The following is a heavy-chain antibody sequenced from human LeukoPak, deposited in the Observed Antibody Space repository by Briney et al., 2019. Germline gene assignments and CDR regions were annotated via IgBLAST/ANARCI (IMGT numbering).Heavy chain of an antibody. V-gene: IGHV3-9*01. D-gene: IGHD3-3*01. J-gene: IGHJ5*02. Sequence: GGSLRLSCAASGFTFDDYAMHWVRQAPGKGLEWVSGISWNSDSIGYADSVKGRFTISRDNAKNSLYLQMNSLRAEDTAVYYCARDYYDFWSGHYNWFDPWGQGTLVTVSS. CDR1: GFTFDDYA. CDR3: ARDYYDFWSGHYNWFDP. CDR2: ISWNSDSI.